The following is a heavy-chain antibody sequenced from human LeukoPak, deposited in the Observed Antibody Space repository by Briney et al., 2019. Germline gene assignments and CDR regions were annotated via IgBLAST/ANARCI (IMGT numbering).Heavy chain of an antibody. J-gene: IGHJ4*02. Sequence: GESLKISCKGSGYSFTSYWIGWVRQMPGKGLECRGIIYPGDSDTRYSPPFQGQGTSSADKSISTAYLQWSRLKASDPAMYYCARHIAAADLDYWGQGTLVTVSS. V-gene: IGHV5-51*01. CDR1: GYSFTSYW. CDR3: ARHIAAADLDY. D-gene: IGHD6-13*01. CDR2: IYPGDSDT.